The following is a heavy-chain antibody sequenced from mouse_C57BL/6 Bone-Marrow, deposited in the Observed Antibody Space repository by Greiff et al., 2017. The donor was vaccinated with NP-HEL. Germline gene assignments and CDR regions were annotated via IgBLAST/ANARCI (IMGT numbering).Heavy chain of an antibody. Sequence: QVQLQQSGAELARPGASVKLSCKASGYTFTSYGISWVKQRTGQGLEWIGEIYPRSGNTYYNEKFKGKATLTADKSSSTAYMELRSLTSEDSAVYFCARRRFHYEYFDVWGTGTTVTVSS. D-gene: IGHD1-1*01. J-gene: IGHJ1*03. V-gene: IGHV1-81*01. CDR1: GYTFTSYG. CDR3: ARRRFHYEYFDV. CDR2: IYPRSGNT.